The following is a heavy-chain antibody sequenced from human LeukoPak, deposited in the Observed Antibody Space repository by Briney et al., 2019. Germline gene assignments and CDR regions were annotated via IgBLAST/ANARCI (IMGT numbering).Heavy chain of an antibody. D-gene: IGHD1-1*01. V-gene: IGHV4-39*01. CDR1: GGSISSSSQS. Sequence: SETLSLTCTVSGGSISSSSQSWGWIRQPPGKGLEWIGLIFYGGNTDYSPSLKSRLTISIDTPLNQFSLKLTSVTAADTAVYYCARLLQYSYYYYMDVWGKGTTVTVSS. CDR3: ARLLQYSYYYYMDV. CDR2: IFYGGNT. J-gene: IGHJ6*03.